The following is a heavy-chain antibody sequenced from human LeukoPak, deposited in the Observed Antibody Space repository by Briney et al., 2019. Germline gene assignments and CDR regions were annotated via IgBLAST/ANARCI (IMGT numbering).Heavy chain of an antibody. Sequence: SGTLSLTCTVSGGSIVSNNWWTWVRQPPGKGLEWIGEIYHSGRTNYDPSLKSRVSISVDKTKNLFSLKLSSVTAAGTAHYFCARNGGNSDVDDWGQGTLVTVSS. D-gene: IGHD4-23*01. J-gene: IGHJ4*02. V-gene: IGHV4-4*02. CDR3: ARNGGNSDVDD. CDR1: GGSIVSNNW. CDR2: IYHSGRT.